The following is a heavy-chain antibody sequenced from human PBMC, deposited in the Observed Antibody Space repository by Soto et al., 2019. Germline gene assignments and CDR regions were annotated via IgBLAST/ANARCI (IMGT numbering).Heavy chain of an antibody. CDR2: VFYSGST. CDR1: GGSISSSSYY. D-gene: IGHD5-12*01. Sequence: QLQLQESGPGLVKPSETLSLTCTVSGGSISSSSYYWGWIRQPPGKGLEWIGNVFYSGSTYYNPSLKSRVTMSVDTSKTQFSLKLSSVTAADTAVYYCASSQRGSYFDYWGQGTLVTVSS. CDR3: ASSQRGSYFDY. V-gene: IGHV4-39*01. J-gene: IGHJ4*02.